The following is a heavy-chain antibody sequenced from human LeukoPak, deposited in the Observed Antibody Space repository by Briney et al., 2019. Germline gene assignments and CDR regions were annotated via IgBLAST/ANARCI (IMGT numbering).Heavy chain of an antibody. J-gene: IGHJ4*02. Sequence: GASVKVSCKASGYTFTSYYMHWVRQAPGQGLEWMGIINPSGGSTSYAQKFQGRVTMTRNTSISTAYMELSSLRSEDTAVYYCARPSRIAAAGTASLRYWGQGTLVTVSS. CDR2: INPSGGST. CDR3: ARPSRIAAAGTASLRY. V-gene: IGHV1-46*01. D-gene: IGHD6-13*01. CDR1: GYTFTSYY.